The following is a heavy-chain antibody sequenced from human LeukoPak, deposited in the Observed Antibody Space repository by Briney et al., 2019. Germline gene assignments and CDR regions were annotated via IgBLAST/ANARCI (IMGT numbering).Heavy chain of an antibody. CDR3: ARGRVIRDERGTFY. J-gene: IGHJ4*02. V-gene: IGHV1-3*01. Sequence: ASVKVSCKASGYTFTSYAMHWVRQAPGQRLEWMGWINAGNGNTKYSQKFQGRVTITRDTSASTAYMELSSLRSEDTAVYYCARGRVIRDERGTFYWGQGTLVTVSS. D-gene: IGHD5-24*01. CDR1: GYTFTSYA. CDR2: INAGNGNT.